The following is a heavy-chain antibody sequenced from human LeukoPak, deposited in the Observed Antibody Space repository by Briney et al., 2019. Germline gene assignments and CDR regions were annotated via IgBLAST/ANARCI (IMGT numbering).Heavy chain of an antibody. V-gene: IGHV3-9*01. D-gene: IGHD1-14*01. CDR2: ISWNSGSI. CDR1: GFTFDDYA. Sequence: PGGSLRLSCAVSGFTFDDYAMHWVRQAPGKGLEWVSGISWNSGSIGYADSVKGRFTISGDNAKNSLYLQMNSLRAEDTALYYCAREDSSGITDCWGQGTLVTVSS. CDR3: AREDSSGITDC. J-gene: IGHJ4*02.